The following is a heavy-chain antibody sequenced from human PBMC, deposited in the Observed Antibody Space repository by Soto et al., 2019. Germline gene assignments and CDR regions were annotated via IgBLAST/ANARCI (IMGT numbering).Heavy chain of an antibody. CDR1: GGSISSYY. CDR3: ARGQILTGYYGIDY. CDR2: IYYSGIT. D-gene: IGHD3-9*01. V-gene: IGHV4-59*01. Sequence: PSETLSLTCTVSGGSISSYYWSWIRQPPGKGLEWIGYIYYSGITNYNPPLKSRVTISVDTSKNQFSLKLSSVTAADTAVYYCARGQILTGYYGIDYWGQGTVGTLS. J-gene: IGHJ4*02.